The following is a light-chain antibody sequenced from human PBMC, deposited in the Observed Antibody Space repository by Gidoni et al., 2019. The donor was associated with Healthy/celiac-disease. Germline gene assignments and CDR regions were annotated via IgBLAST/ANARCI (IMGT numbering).Light chain of an antibody. CDR3: QQYGSSPLT. V-gene: IGKV3-20*01. CDR2: GAS. J-gene: IGKJ3*01. Sequence: EIVLTHSPGTLSLSPGERATLSCRASQSVSSSYLAWYQQKPGQAPRLLIDGASSRATGIPDRFSGSGSGTDFTLTISRLEPEGFAVYYCQQYGSSPLTFGPGTKVDIK. CDR1: QSVSSSY.